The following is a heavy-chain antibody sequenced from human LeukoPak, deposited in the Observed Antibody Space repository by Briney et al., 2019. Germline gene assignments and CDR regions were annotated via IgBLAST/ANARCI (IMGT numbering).Heavy chain of an antibody. CDR1: GYTLIHYY. V-gene: IGHV1-69-2*01. J-gene: IGHJ4*02. Sequence: VTISCMGCGYTLIHYYMHWLQQPRSRGLAWMGLINPEDGETMYVQKLKGRVTIPADTSTDTAYMEVNSLRSEDTAVYYCATVHSRSWYFAIDYWGQGTLVTVSS. CDR3: ATVHSRSWYFAIDY. D-gene: IGHD6-13*01. CDR2: INPEDGET.